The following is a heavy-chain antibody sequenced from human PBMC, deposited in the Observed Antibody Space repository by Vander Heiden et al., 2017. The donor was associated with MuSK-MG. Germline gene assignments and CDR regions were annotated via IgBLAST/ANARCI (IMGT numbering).Heavy chain of an antibody. D-gene: IGHD6-19*01. CDR1: GITFSTYA. J-gene: IGHJ6*02. CDR2: ISGCAHST. CDR3: AKTRGWLYGMDV. Sequence: EVQLFESGRGLVLPGGSLRLHCPASGITFSTYAMSWVRQAPGKGLEWVSAISGCAHSTHYADSVKGRFTISRDNSKNTLFLQMNSLRAEDTAVYYCAKTRGWLYGMDVWGQGTTVTFSS. V-gene: IGHV3-23*01.